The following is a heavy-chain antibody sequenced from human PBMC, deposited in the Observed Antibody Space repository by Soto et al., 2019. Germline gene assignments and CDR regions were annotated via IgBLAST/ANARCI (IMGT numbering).Heavy chain of an antibody. CDR3: ASGYSSSWDVSRYFDY. V-gene: IGHV4-34*01. D-gene: IGHD6-13*01. Sequence: PSETLRLPCAVYGGAFSGYYWSWIRQPPGKGLEWIGEINHSGSTNYNPSLKSRVTISVDTSKNQFSLKLSSVTAADTAVYYCASGYSSSWDVSRYFDYWGQGTLVT. J-gene: IGHJ4*02. CDR2: INHSGST. CDR1: GGAFSGYY.